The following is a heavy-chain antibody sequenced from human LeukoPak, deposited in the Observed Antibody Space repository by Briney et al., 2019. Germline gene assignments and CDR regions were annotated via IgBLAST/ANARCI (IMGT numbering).Heavy chain of an antibody. V-gene: IGHV4-61*02. D-gene: IGHD7-27*01. CDR3: AKSPSWGSGLDAFDI. CDR2: IYTSGST. J-gene: IGHJ3*02. CDR1: GGSIYSGSYY. Sequence: PSQTLSLTCTVSGGSIYSGSYYWSWIRQPAGKGLEWIGRIYTSGSTNYNPSLKSRVTISVDTSKNQFSLKLNSVTAADTAVYYCAKSPSWGSGLDAFDIWGQGTMVTVSS.